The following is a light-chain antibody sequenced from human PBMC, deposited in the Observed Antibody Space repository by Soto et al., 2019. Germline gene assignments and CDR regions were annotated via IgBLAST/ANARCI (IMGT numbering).Light chain of an antibody. CDR2: VAS. J-gene: IGKJ1*01. CDR3: LQHYNYPRT. Sequence: DIQMTQSPSTLSGSLGHRVTITCRASQTISSWLAWYQQKPGKAPKRLIYVASSLQSGVPSRFSGSGSGTEFTLTISSLQPEDFATYYCLQHYNYPRTFGQGTKVDIK. CDR1: QTISSW. V-gene: IGKV1-5*01.